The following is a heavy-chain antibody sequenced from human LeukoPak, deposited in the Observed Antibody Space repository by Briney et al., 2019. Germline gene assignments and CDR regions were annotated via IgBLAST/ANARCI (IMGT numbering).Heavy chain of an antibody. Sequence: KPGGSLRLSCAASGFTFSSYGMSWVRQAPGKGLEWVAVISYDGSNKYYADSVKGRFTISRDNSKNTLYLQMNSLRAEDTAVYYCAKSGYYYYYYYMDVWGKGTTVTVSS. CDR1: GFTFSSYG. CDR3: AKSGYYYYYYYMDV. J-gene: IGHJ6*03. D-gene: IGHD3-10*01. CDR2: ISYDGSNK. V-gene: IGHV3-30*18.